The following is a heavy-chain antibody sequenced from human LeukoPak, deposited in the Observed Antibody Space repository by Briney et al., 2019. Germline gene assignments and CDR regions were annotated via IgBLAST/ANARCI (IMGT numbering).Heavy chain of an antibody. CDR3: AELGITMIGGV. Sequence: GGSLRLSCAATGFDLSSHEMNWVRLAPWRGLEWLSFISSRNPTTYYAYSVSGRFSVSIDNTKNSLYLHMSSLRVEDTAVYSCAELGITMIGGVWGKGTTVTISS. CDR1: GFDLSSHE. CDR2: ISSRNPTT. D-gene: IGHD3-10*02. V-gene: IGHV3-48*03. J-gene: IGHJ6*04.